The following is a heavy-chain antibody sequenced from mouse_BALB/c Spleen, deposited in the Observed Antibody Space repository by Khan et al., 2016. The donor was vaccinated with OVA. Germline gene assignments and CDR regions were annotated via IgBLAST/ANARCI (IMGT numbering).Heavy chain of an antibody. CDR1: GFSLTSYG. D-gene: IGHD2-1*01. CDR3: ARNYGNYVEYFDV. J-gene: IGHJ1*01. Sequence: QVQLKQSGPGLVAPSQSLSITCTVSGFSLTSYGVHWVRQPPGKGLEWLGIIWAGGSTNYNSALMSRLRISKDNSKSQDFLKMNSLQTDDTAMYYCARNYGNYVEYFDVWGAGTTVTVSS. V-gene: IGHV2-9*02. CDR2: IWAGGST.